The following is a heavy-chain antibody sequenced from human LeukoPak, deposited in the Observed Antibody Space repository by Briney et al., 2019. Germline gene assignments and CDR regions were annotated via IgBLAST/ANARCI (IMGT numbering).Heavy chain of an antibody. CDR3: ARSRDYYYYYGMDV. CDR2: IYTSGST. V-gene: IGHV4-4*07. J-gene: IGHJ6*02. CDR1: GGSISSYY. D-gene: IGHD2-2*01. Sequence: SPSETLSLTCTVSGGSISSYYWSWIRQPAGKGLEWIGRIYTSGSTNYNPSLKSRVTMSVDTSKNQFSLKLSSVTAADTAVYYCARSRDYYYYYGMDVWGQGTTVTVSS.